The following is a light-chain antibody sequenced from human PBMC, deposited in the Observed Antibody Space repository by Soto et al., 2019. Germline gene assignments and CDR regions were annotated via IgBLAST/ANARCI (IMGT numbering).Light chain of an antibody. Sequence: QSALTQPASVSGSLGQSITISCTGTSSDVGGYNYVSWYQQHPGKAPKLMIYEVSNRPSGVSNRFSGSKSGNTASLTISGLQAEDEADYYCAAWDDSLSGPVFGGGTKLTVL. V-gene: IGLV2-14*01. J-gene: IGLJ3*02. CDR2: EVS. CDR3: AAWDDSLSGPV. CDR1: SSDVGGYNY.